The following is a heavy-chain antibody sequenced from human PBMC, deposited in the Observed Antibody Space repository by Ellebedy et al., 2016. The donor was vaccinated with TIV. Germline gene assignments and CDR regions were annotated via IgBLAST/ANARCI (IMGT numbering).Heavy chain of an antibody. CDR1: GFTFSSYG. CDR3: ARPGVDCSGGSCLDY. CDR2: ISYDGSNK. Sequence: GGSLRLSCAASGFTFSSYGMHWVRQAPGKGLEWVAVISYDGSNKYYAASVKGRFTISRDNSKNTLYLQMNSLRAEDTAVYYCARPGVDCSGGSCLDYWGQGTLVTVSS. V-gene: IGHV3-30*03. D-gene: IGHD2-15*01. J-gene: IGHJ4*02.